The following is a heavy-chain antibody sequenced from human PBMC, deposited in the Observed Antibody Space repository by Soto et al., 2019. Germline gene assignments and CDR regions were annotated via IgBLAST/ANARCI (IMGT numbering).Heavy chain of an antibody. V-gene: IGHV4-59*08. D-gene: IGHD6-13*01. J-gene: IGHJ5*02. CDR2: IYYSGST. Sequence: QVQLQASGPGLVKPSETLSLTCTVSGGSISSYYWSWIRQPPGKGLEWIGYIYYSGSTNYNPSLRGRVTISVDTSKIQFSRKLSSVAAADTAVYYCARRVGYSSSWFDPWGQGTLVTVSS. CDR3: ARRVGYSSSWFDP. CDR1: GGSISSYY.